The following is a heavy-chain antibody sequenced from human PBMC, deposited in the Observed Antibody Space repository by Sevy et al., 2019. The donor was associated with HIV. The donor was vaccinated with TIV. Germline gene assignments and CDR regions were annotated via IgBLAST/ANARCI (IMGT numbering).Heavy chain of an antibody. Sequence: SETLSLTCTVSGSTTINSYYWSWIRQAPGKGLEWIGYSYYGGTTSYNPSFKTRVAISMDTSKSQFSLKLTSVTAADTAVYYCARDLSGSGNSLAFWGQGAPVTVSS. D-gene: IGHD3-10*01. CDR1: GSTTINSYY. V-gene: IGHV4-59*12. J-gene: IGHJ4*02. CDR2: SYYGGTT. CDR3: ARDLSGSGNSLAF.